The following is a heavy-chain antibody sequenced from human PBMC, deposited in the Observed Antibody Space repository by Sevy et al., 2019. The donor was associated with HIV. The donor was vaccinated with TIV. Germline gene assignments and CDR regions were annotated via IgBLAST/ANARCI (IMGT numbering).Heavy chain of an antibody. CDR3: ARNSGN. CDR1: GFTVTNFW. Sequence: GGSLRLSCAASGFTVTNFWMSWVRQAPGKGLEWVANVNNDGSGQKYADSVKGRFIISRDNAKNSLYLQMNSLRTEDTAVYYCARNSGNWGQGTLVTVSS. J-gene: IGHJ4*02. CDR2: VNNDGSGQ. V-gene: IGHV3-7*01. D-gene: IGHD6-19*01.